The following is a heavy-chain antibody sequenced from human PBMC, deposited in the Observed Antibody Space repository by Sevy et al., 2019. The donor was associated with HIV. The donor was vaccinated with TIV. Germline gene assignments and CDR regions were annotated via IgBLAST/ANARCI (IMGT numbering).Heavy chain of an antibody. V-gene: IGHV3-15*07. D-gene: IGHD3-3*02. Sequence: GGSLRLSCTASGFDFPNAWMNWVRQVPGKGLEWVGHIKSITGGGAADYAAPVKGRFTISRHDSKNTLYLQMNSLKVEDTAVYFCSTDDLISYWGRGTLVTVSS. J-gene: IGHJ4*02. CDR3: STDDLISY. CDR1: GFDFPNAW. CDR2: IKSITGGGAA.